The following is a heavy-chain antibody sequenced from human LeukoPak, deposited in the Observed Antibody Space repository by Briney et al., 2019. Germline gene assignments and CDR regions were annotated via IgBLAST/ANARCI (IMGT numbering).Heavy chain of an antibody. CDR3: VRGGASYDSSGYPTPLFDY. J-gene: IGHJ4*02. D-gene: IGHD3-22*01. Sequence: GGSLRLSCAASGFTFSDYYMSWIRQAPGKGLEWVSYISSSGSTIYYADSVKGRFTISRDNAKNSLYLQMNSLRAEDTAVYYCVRGGASYDSSGYPTPLFDYWGQGTLVTVSS. CDR1: GFTFSDYY. V-gene: IGHV3-11*01. CDR2: ISSSGSTI.